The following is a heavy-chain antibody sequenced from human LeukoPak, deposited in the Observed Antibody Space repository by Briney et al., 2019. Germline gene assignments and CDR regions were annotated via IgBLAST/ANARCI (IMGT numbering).Heavy chain of an antibody. J-gene: IGHJ3*02. CDR1: GGSISSSSYY. Sequence: PSQTLSLTCTVSGGSISSSSYYWGWIRQPPGKGLEWIGSIYYSGSTYYNPSLKSRVTISVDTSKNQFSLKLSSVTAADTAVYYCARGGLGVRVTADAFDIWGQGTMVTVSS. V-gene: IGHV4-39*07. CDR2: IYYSGST. CDR3: ARGGLGVRVTADAFDI. D-gene: IGHD3-16*01.